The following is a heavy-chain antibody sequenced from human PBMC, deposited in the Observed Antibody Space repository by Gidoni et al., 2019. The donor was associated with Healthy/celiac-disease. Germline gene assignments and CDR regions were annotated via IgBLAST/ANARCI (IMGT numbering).Heavy chain of an antibody. D-gene: IGHD2-8*01. V-gene: IGHV4-34*01. CDR3: ARGLGYCTNGVCYSIAWFDP. CDR1: GGSFSGYS. J-gene: IGHJ5*02. Sequence: QVQLQQWGAGLLKPSETLSLTCAVYGGSFSGYSWGWIRQPPGKGLEWIGEINHSGSTNYNPSLKSRVTISVDTSKNQFSLKLSSVTAADTAVYYCARGLGYCTNGVCYSIAWFDPWGQGTLVTVSS. CDR2: INHSGST.